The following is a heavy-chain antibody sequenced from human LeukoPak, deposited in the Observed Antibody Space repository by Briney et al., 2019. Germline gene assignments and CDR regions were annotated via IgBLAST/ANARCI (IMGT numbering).Heavy chain of an antibody. J-gene: IGHJ4*02. D-gene: IGHD2-2*01. CDR3: ARRYCSSTSCHDY. CDR1: GFTVSSNY. CDR2: IYSGGST. Sequence: GGSLRLSCAASGFTVSSNYMSWVRQAPGKGLEWVSAIYSGGSTYYADSVKGRFTISRDNSKNTLYLQMNSLRAEDTAVYYCARRYCSSTSCHDYWGQGTLVTVSS. V-gene: IGHV3-66*02.